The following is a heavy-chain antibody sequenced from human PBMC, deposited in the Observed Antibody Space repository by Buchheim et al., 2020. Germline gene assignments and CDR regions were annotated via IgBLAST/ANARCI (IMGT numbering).Heavy chain of an antibody. CDR1: GASMYSNNW. CDR2: IFHTGST. Sequence: QVQLQESGPGLVKPSGTLSLTCTVSGASMYSNNWWTWVRQAPGKGLEWIGEIFHTGSTAYNPSLKSRVAISADKSKNQFSLKVTSVTAADTAVYYCAKGTSGTFFYWGQGTL. D-gene: IGHD3-3*02. CDR3: AKGTSGTFFY. J-gene: IGHJ4*02. V-gene: IGHV4-4*02.